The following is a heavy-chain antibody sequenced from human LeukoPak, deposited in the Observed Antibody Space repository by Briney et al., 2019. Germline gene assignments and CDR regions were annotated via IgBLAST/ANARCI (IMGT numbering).Heavy chain of an antibody. Sequence: GGSLRLSCAASGFTFSSCDMHWVRQATGKGLEWVSAIGTAGDTYYPGSVKGRFTISRENAKNSLYLQMNSLRAGDTAVYYCARGHRSGWYTWFDPWGQGTLVTVSS. D-gene: IGHD6-19*01. V-gene: IGHV3-13*01. CDR1: GFTFSSCD. CDR2: IGTAGDT. J-gene: IGHJ5*02. CDR3: ARGHRSGWYTWFDP.